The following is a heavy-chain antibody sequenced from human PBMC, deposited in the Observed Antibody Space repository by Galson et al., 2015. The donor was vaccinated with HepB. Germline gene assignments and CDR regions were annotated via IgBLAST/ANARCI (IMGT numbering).Heavy chain of an antibody. D-gene: IGHD5-18*01. V-gene: IGHV3-7*03. CDR3: ARGAPWGYRNTWFGP. CDR1: GFTFSNYW. CDR2: IKQDGSEK. Sequence: SLRLSCAASGFTFSNYWMTWVRQAPGKGLEWVANIKQDGSEKYYVDSVKGRFTISRDNAKSSLYLQMNSLRTEDTAMYYCARGAPWGYRNTWFGPWGQGTLVTVSS. J-gene: IGHJ5*02.